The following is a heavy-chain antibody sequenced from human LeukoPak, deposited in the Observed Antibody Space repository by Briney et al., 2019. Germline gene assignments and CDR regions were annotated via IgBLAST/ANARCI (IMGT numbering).Heavy chain of an antibody. J-gene: IGHJ4*02. Sequence: SVKVSCKASGGTFSSYAISWVRQAPGQGLGWMGGIIPIFGTANYAQKFQGRVTITADESTSTAYMELSSLRSEDTAVYYCARELGSGGSYYERLAYFDYWGQGTLVTVSS. V-gene: IGHV1-69*01. D-gene: IGHD1-26*01. CDR3: ARELGSGGSYYERLAYFDY. CDR1: GGTFSSYA. CDR2: IIPIFGTA.